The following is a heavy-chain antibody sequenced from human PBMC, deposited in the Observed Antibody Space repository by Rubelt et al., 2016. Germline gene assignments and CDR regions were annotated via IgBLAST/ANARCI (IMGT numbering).Heavy chain of an antibody. CDR3: ARTYYYDSSWPVDD. Sequence: QVQLRQWGAGLLKPSETLSLTCAVYGGSFSGYYWTWIRQPPGKGLEWIGSVYYSGSTYYKPSLKSRVTISVDTSKDLFSRRLGSVAAAETAVYYCARTYYYDSSWPVDDWGQGTLVTVSS. V-gene: IGHV4-34*01. CDR2: VYYSGST. CDR1: GGSFSGYY. D-gene: IGHD3-22*01. J-gene: IGHJ4*02.